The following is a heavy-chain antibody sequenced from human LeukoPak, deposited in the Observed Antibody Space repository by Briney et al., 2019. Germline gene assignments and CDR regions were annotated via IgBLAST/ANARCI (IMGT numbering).Heavy chain of an antibody. V-gene: IGHV4-59*01. D-gene: IGHD5-24*01. J-gene: IGHJ3*01. Sequence: SETLSLTCTVSGGSISTYYWSWIRQPPGKGLERIGYVYYTGGTEYNPSLKSRVTISVDTSRNQFSLNLKSVTAADTAVYYCARAGGLPRDAAFDLWGQGTMVTAFS. CDR2: VYYTGGT. CDR1: GGSISTYY. CDR3: ARAGGLPRDAAFDL.